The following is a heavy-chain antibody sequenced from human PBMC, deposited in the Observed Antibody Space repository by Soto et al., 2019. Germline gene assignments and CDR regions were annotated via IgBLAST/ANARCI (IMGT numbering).Heavy chain of an antibody. V-gene: IGHV1-18*01. Sequence: QVQLVQSGAEVKKPGASVKVSCKASGYTFTNYGISWVRQAPGQALEWMGWISAYNGNTDYAQKLQGRVTMTTDTSTSTAYMERRSLRSDDTAVYYCARVGAYCVSTSCHDYWGQGTLVTVSS. CDR2: ISAYNGNT. J-gene: IGHJ4*02. D-gene: IGHD2-2*01. CDR1: GYTFTNYG. CDR3: ARVGAYCVSTSCHDY.